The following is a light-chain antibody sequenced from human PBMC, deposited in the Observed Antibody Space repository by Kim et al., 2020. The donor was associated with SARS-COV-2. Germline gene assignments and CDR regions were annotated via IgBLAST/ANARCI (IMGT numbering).Light chain of an antibody. CDR2: ETS. CDR3: QQYDKWPPP. CDR1: QSVGSN. Sequence: DIELTQSPGTLSMSPGERATLSCRASQSVGSNLAWYQQKPGQIPRLLIFETSTRATNIPVTFSGSGSGTEFALTISSLQPEDFAVYYCQQYDKWPPPFGGVTKVDIK. J-gene: IGKJ4*01. V-gene: IGKV3-15*01.